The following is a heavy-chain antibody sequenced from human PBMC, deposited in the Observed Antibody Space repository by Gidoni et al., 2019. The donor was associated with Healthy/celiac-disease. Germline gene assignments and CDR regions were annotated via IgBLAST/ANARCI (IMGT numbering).Heavy chain of an antibody. CDR1: GFTFSSYS. J-gene: IGHJ4*02. V-gene: IGHV3-48*02. D-gene: IGHD3-3*01. CDR2: ISSSSSTI. CDR3: ARDQNYDFWSGLEGQFGDY. Sequence: EVQLVESGGGLVQPGGSLRLSCAASGFTFSSYSMNWVRQAPGKGLEWVSYISSSSSTIYYADSVKGRFTISRDNAKNSLYLQMNSLRDEDTAVYYCARDQNYDFWSGLEGQFGDYWGQGTLVTVSS.